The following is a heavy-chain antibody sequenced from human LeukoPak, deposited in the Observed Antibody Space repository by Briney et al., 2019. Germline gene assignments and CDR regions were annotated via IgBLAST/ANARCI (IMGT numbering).Heavy chain of an antibody. Sequence: NPSETLSLTCTVSGVSISSYYWSWIRQPPGKGLEWIGYIYYSGSTNYNPSLKSRVTISVDTSKNQFSLKLSSVTAADTAVYYCARGTDFGVVYYYFDYWGQGTLVTVSS. CDR1: GVSISSYY. D-gene: IGHD3-3*01. CDR3: ARGTDFGVVYYYFDY. J-gene: IGHJ4*02. V-gene: IGHV4-59*01. CDR2: IYYSGST.